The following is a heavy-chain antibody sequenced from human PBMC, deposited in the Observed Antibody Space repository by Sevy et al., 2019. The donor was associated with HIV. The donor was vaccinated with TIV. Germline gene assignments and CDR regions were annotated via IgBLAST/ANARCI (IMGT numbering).Heavy chain of an antibody. CDR2: INGDGGSA. CDR3: ARAYAHYGDSIGFYYGMVV. CDR1: GFTFSSYW. Sequence: GGSLRLSCAASGFTFSSYWMHWVRQAPGKGLLWVSLINGDGGSANYADSVKGRFIISRDNAKNTLYLQMNSLRAEDTAMYYCARAYAHYGDSIGFYYGMVVWGQGITVTDSS. V-gene: IGHV3-74*01. J-gene: IGHJ6*02. D-gene: IGHD4-17*01.